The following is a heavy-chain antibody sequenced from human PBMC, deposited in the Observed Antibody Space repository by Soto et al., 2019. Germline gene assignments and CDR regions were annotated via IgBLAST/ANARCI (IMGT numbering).Heavy chain of an antibody. CDR2: IYYSGGT. CDR1: SGSISTYY. J-gene: IGHJ6*03. V-gene: IGHV4-59*08. D-gene: IGHD6-13*01. CDR3: ARQNQGYSSSWPAYYYYMDV. Sequence: SETLSLTCTVSSGSISTYYWSWIRQPPGKGLEWIGYIYYSGGTNYNPSLKSRVTISVDTSKNQFSLKLSSVTAADTAVYYCARQNQGYSSSWPAYYYYMDVWGKGTTVTVSS.